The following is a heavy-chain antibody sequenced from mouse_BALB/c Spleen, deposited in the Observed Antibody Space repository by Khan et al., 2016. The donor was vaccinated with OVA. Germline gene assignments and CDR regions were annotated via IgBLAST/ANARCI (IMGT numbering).Heavy chain of an antibody. Sequence: QVRLQQSGAELAKPGASVKMSCKASGYTFTSYWMHWVKQRPGQGLEWIGYINPSSDYTEYNQKFKDKATLTADKSSSTAYMQLTSLTSEDSAVYYCVNHGSSSGWFTYWSQGTLVTVSA. CDR3: VNHGSSSGWFTY. D-gene: IGHD1-1*01. V-gene: IGHV1-7*01. J-gene: IGHJ3*01. CDR2: INPSSDYT. CDR1: GYTFTSYW.